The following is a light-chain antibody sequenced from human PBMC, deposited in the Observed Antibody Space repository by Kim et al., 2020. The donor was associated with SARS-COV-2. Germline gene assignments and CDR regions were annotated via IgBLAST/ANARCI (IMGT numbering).Light chain of an antibody. J-gene: IGKJ2*01. CDR1: HNISNF. V-gene: IGKV1-33*01. Sequence: DIQMTQSPSSLSASVGDRVTITCQATHNISNFLNWYQQKPGRAPKLLIYDASNLETGVPSRFSGSGSGTDFTFTISSLQAEDFGTYYCQQYDNVPRYTFGQGTKLEIK. CDR3: QQYDNVPRYT. CDR2: DAS.